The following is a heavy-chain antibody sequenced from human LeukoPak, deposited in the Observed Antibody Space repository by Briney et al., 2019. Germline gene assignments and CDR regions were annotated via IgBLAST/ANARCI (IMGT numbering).Heavy chain of an antibody. CDR1: GFTFSSYG. CDR3: AKDALGTYYDSWSGHNTIFDY. Sequence: GGSLRLSCAASGFTFSSYGMHWVRQAPGKGLEWVAVISYDGSNKYYADSVKGRFTISRDNSKNTLYLQMNSLRAEDTAVYYCAKDALGTYYDSWSGHNTIFDYWGQGTLVTVSS. V-gene: IGHV3-30*18. J-gene: IGHJ4*02. D-gene: IGHD3-3*01. CDR2: ISYDGSNK.